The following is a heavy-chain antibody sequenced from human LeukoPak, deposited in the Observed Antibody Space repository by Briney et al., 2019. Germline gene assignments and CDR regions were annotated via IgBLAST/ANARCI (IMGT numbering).Heavy chain of an antibody. CDR2: ISSSGSTI. CDR1: GFTFSSYE. J-gene: IGHJ4*02. CDR3: ARDRQGFLDY. Sequence: GGSLRLSCAASGFTFSSYEMNWVRQAPGKGLEWVSYISSSGSTIYYADSVKGRFTISRGNAKNSLYLQMNSLRAEDTAVYYCARDRQGFLDYWGQGTLVTVSS. V-gene: IGHV3-48*03. D-gene: IGHD2-15*01.